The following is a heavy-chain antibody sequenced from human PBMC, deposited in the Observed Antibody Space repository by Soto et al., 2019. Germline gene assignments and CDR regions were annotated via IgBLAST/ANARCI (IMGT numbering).Heavy chain of an antibody. CDR3: ANENSGSYYYYYGMDV. CDR2: IYYSGST. CDR1: GGSISSSSYY. J-gene: IGHJ6*02. V-gene: IGHV4-39*01. D-gene: IGHD1-26*01. Sequence: SETLSLTCTVSGGSISSSSYYWGWIRQPPGKGLEWIGSIYYSGSTYYNPSLKSRVTISVDTFKNQFSLKLSSVTAADTAVYYCANENSGSYYYYYGMDVWGQGTTVTVSS.